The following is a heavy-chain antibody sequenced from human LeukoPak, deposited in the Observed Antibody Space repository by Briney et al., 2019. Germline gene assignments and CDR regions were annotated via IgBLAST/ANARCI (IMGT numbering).Heavy chain of an antibody. J-gene: IGHJ4*02. D-gene: IGHD3-9*01. CDR2: IYYTGTT. CDR3: ARGEDFERYYLAY. Sequence: SEPLSLTCSVSGGSISIYYWTWIRQIPGKGLEWIGYIYYTGTTNYNPLFESRATISVDTSKNQFSLKLTSVTAADTAVYFCARGEDFERYYLAYWGQGTLVTVSS. V-gene: IGHV4-59*01. CDR1: GGSISIYY.